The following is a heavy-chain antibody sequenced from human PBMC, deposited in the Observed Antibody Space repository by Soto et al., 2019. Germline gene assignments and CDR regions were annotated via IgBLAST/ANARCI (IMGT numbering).Heavy chain of an antibody. D-gene: IGHD4-17*01. CDR1: GYTFTSYG. Sequence: ASVKVSCKASGYTFTSYGISWVRQAPGQGLEWMGWISVHNGNTNYAQKLQGRVTMTTDTSTSTAYMELRSLRSDDTAVYYCASWTTVTTERFDAFDIWGQGTMVTVSS. CDR2: ISVHNGNT. J-gene: IGHJ3*02. V-gene: IGHV1-18*01. CDR3: ASWTTVTTERFDAFDI.